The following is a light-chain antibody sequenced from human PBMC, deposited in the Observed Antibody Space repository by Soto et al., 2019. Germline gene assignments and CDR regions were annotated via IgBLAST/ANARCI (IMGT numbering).Light chain of an antibody. V-gene: IGLV1-44*01. J-gene: IGLJ2*01. CDR1: SSNIGSKS. CDR3: AAWDDSLNVLV. Sequence: QSVLTQPPSVSGTPGQRVNMSCSGSSSNIGSKSVSWYQHLPQTAPKLLIYSNNQRPSGVPGRFSGSKSGTSAYLAISGLQSDDETHYYCAAWDDSLNVLVFGGGTKLTVL. CDR2: SNN.